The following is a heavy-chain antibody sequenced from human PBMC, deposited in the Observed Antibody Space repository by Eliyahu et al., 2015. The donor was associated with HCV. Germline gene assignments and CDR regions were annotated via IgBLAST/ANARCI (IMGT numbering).Heavy chain of an antibody. J-gene: IGHJ4*02. CDR3: ARRRGMRRVAGPFDS. D-gene: IGHD6-19*01. V-gene: IGHV4-59*08. Sequence: QVQLQESGPGLVKPSEPLSLTCTVSXGSISTYYWXWIRQPPGRGLEWIGYISYSGSTNYNPSLKSRITISIDTSKNQFSLKLSSVTAADTAIYYCARRRGMRRVAGPFDSWGQGTLVTVSS. CDR2: ISYSGST. CDR1: XGSISTYY.